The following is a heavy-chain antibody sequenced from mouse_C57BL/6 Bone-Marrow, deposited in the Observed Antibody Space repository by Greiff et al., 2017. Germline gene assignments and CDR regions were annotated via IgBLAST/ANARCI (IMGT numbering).Heavy chain of an antibody. CDR3: ARGTAQATAGLAY. V-gene: IGHV1-61*01. CDR2: IYPSDSET. D-gene: IGHD3-2*02. Sequence: QVQLQQPGAELVRPGSSVKLSCKASGYTFTSYWMDWVKQRPGQGLEWIGNIYPSDSETNYNQKFKDKATLTVDKSSSTAYMQLSSLTSEDSAVYYCARGTAQATAGLAYWGQGTLVTVSA. J-gene: IGHJ3*01. CDR1: GYTFTSYW.